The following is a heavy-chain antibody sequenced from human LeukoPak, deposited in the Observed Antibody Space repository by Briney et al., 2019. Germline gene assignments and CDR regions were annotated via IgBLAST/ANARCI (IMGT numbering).Heavy chain of an antibody. CDR1: GGSFSGYY. V-gene: IGHV4-34*01. Sequence: PSETLSLTCAVYGGSFSGYYWSWIRQPPGKGLEWIGEINHSGSTNYNPSLKSRVTISVDTSKNQFSLKLSSVTAADTAVYYCARAPTHSDYWGQGTLVTVSS. D-gene: IGHD1-1*01. CDR3: ARAPTHSDY. J-gene: IGHJ4*02. CDR2: INHSGST.